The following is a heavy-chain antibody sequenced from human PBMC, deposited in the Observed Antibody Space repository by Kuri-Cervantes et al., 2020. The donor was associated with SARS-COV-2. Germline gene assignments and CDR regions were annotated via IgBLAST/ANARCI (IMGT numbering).Heavy chain of an antibody. CDR1: GYFSSAYY. CDR2: LHHRGTT. Sequence: SQTLSLTCDVSGYFSSAYYWGWIRQSPGKGLEWIGSLHHRGTTSYNPSPKSRVAISVDTSKNQFYLKLTSVTAADTAVYYCVRVADKQQLRWFDPWGQGILVTVSS. V-gene: IGHV4-38-2*01. J-gene: IGHJ5*02. D-gene: IGHD6-13*01. CDR3: VRVADKQQLRWFDP.